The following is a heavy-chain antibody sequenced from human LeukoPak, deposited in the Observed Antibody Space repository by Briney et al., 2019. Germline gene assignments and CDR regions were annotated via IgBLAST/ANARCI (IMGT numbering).Heavy chain of an antibody. CDR1: GGSISSYY. CDR3: ARDNY. V-gene: IGHV4-59*01. J-gene: IGHJ4*02. CDR2: IYYSGST. Sequence: SETLSLTCTVSGGSISSYYWSWIRQPPGKGLEWIGYIYYSGSTNYNPSLKSRVTISVDTSKNQFSLKLSSVTAADTAVYYCARDNYWGQGTLVTVSS.